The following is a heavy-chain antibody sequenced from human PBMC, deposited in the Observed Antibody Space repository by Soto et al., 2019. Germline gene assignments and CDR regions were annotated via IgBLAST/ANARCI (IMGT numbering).Heavy chain of an antibody. CDR1: GGSISSSSYY. D-gene: IGHD3-9*01. J-gene: IGHJ4*02. V-gene: IGHV4-39*01. CDR2: MYYSGST. CDR3: ASHEYVDLAIDN. Sequence: QLQLQESAPGLLKASEPLSLTCTVSGGSISSSSYYWGGIRQPPGKGLEWIGTMYYSGSTSYNPSLRSRVTISVDTSKNQFSLMLSSVTAADTAVYYCASHEYVDLAIDNWGQGTLVTVSS.